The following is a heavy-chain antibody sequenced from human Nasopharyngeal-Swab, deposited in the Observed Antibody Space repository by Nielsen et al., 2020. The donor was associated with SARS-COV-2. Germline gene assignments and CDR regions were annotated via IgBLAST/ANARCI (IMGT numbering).Heavy chain of an antibody. J-gene: IGHJ5*02. D-gene: IGHD3-9*01. CDR2: IYYSGST. CDR1: GYSISSGYY. Sequence: GSLRLSCAVSGYSISSGYYWTWIRQPPGKGLEWIGYIYYSGSTNYNPSLKSRVTISVDTSKNQFSLRLSSLTAADTAVYYCARIELRYFDGVVSNGWFDPWGQGTLVTVSS. V-gene: IGHV4-61*01. CDR3: ARIELRYFDGVVSNGWFDP.